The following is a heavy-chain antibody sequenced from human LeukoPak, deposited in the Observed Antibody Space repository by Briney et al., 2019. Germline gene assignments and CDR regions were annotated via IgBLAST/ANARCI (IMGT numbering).Heavy chain of an antibody. D-gene: IGHD6-13*01. CDR1: GFTFSSYG. V-gene: IGHV3-23*01. CDR3: AKDHSSSWFDY. J-gene: IGHJ4*02. Sequence: GGSLRLSCAASGFTFSSYGMSRVRQAPGKGLEWVSAISGSGGSTYYADSVKGRFTISRDNSKNTLYLQMNSLRAEDTAVYYCAKDHSSSWFDYWGQGTLVTVSS. CDR2: ISGSGGST.